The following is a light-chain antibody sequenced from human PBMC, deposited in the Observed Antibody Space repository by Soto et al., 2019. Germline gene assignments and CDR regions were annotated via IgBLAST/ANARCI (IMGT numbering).Light chain of an antibody. V-gene: IGLV2-14*01. J-gene: IGLJ2*01. CDR3: SSYTASSTLI. Sequence: QSVLTQPASVSGSPGQSITISCTGTSSDIGYYNFVSWYQQHPGKAPKLMIYEVSNRPSGVSNRFSGSKSGNTASLTISGLQAEDGADYYCSSYTASSTLIFGGGTKLTVL. CDR2: EVS. CDR1: SSDIGYYNF.